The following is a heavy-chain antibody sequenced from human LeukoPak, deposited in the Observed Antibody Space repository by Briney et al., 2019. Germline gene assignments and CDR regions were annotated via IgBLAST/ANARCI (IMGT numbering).Heavy chain of an antibody. CDR3: ARGGPDLTHYYYYYMDV. V-gene: IGHV1-69*05. J-gene: IGHJ6*03. Sequence: SVKVSCKASGGTFSSYASSWVRQAPGQGLEWMGGIIPIFGTANYAQKFQGRVTITTDESTSTAYMELSSLRSEDTAVYYCARGGPDLTHYYYYYMDVWGKGTTVTVSS. CDR2: IIPIFGTA. CDR1: GGTFSSYA.